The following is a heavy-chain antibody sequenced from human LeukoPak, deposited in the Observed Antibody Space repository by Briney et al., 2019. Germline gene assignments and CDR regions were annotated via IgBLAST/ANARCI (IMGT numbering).Heavy chain of an antibody. V-gene: IGHV3-74*01. Sequence: GGSLRLSCAGSGFMFNGYWMQWVRQVPGKGLVWVARISDDGRRTTYADFVKGRFTISRDNAKNTLYLQMNSLRAGDTAVYYCAGSDTIGYSPREWDYWYFDLWGRGTLVTVSS. J-gene: IGHJ2*01. CDR2: ISDDGRRT. CDR3: AGSDTIGYSPREWDYWYFDL. CDR1: GFMFNGYW. D-gene: IGHD3-22*01.